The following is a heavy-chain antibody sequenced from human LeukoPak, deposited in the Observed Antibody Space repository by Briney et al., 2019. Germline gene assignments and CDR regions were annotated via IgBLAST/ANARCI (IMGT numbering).Heavy chain of an antibody. Sequence: AGGSLRLSCAASGFTFSSYATSWVRQAPGKGLEWVAVISYDGSNKYYADSVKGRFTISRDNSKNTLYLQMNSLRAEDTAVYYCAKDPMINTYSSSWFLYYWGQGTLVTVSS. CDR1: GFTFSSYA. D-gene: IGHD6-13*01. CDR2: ISYDGSNK. CDR3: AKDPMINTYSSSWFLYY. V-gene: IGHV3-30*18. J-gene: IGHJ4*02.